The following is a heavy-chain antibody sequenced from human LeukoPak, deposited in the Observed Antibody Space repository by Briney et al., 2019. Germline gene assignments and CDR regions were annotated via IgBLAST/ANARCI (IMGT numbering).Heavy chain of an antibody. CDR1: GYSISSGYY. Sequence: SETLSLTCTVSGYSISSGYYWGWIRQPPGKGLEWIGSIYHSGSTYYNPSLKSRVTISVDTSKNQFSLKLSSVAAADTAVYYCARGYSSSWYPVSYFDYWGQGTLVTVSS. CDR3: ARGYSSSWYPVSYFDY. V-gene: IGHV4-38-2*02. CDR2: IYHSGST. J-gene: IGHJ4*02. D-gene: IGHD6-13*01.